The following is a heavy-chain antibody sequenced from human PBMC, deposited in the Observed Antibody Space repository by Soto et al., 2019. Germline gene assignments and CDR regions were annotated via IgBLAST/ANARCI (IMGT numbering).Heavy chain of an antibody. CDR3: ARVGGINWFDP. CDR1: GVSISSCGYY. CDR2: IYYSGST. Sequence: SETLSLTCTFSGVSISSCGYYWSWIRQHPGKGLEWIGYIYYSGSTYYNPSLKSRVTISADTSKNQFSLKLSSVTAADTAVYYCARVGGINWFDPWGQGTLVTVSS. V-gene: IGHV4-31*03. J-gene: IGHJ5*02. D-gene: IGHD3-16*01.